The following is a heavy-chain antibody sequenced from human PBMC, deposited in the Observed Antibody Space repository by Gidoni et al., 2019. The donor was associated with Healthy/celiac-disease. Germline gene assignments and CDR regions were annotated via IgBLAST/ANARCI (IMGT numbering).Heavy chain of an antibody. CDR1: GGTFSSYT. CDR3: ARNSGSYQFDY. Sequence: QVQLVQSGAEVKKPGSSVKVSCKASGGTFSSYTISWVRQAPGQGLEWMGRIIPILGIANYAQKCQGRVTITADKSTSTAYMELSSLRSEDTAVYYCARNSGSYQFDYWGQGTLVTVSS. J-gene: IGHJ4*02. V-gene: IGHV1-69*02. D-gene: IGHD1-26*01. CDR2: IIPILGIA.